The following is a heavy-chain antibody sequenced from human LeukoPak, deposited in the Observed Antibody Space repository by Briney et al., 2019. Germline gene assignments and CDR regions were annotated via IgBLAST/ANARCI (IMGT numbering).Heavy chain of an antibody. V-gene: IGHV4-59*01. D-gene: IGHD3-10*01. CDR2: ISYSGST. CDR3: ARGRLGGSGSYYNVLDY. Sequence: SETLSLTCTVSGGSISSYYWSWIRQPPGKGLEWIGYISYSGSTNYNPSLTSRVTISVDTSRNQFSLKLSSVTAADTAVYYCARGRLGGSGSYYNVLDYWGQGTLVTVSS. CDR1: GGSISSYY. J-gene: IGHJ4*02.